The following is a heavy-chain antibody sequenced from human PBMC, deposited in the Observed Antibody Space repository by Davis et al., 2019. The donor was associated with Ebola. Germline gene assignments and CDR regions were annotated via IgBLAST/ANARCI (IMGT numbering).Heavy chain of an antibody. J-gene: IGHJ4*02. CDR1: GYTFTDYN. CDR2: VILKSGAT. CDR3: ARGHNYAHEY. V-gene: IGHV1-2*06. D-gene: IGHD4-11*01. Sequence: ASAKVSCKASGYTFTDYNIHWMRQAPGQGVEWLGRVILKSGATNYAQKFQGRVTMTRDTSISTVYMELSSLRYDDTADYYCARGHNYAHEYWGQGTLVTVSS.